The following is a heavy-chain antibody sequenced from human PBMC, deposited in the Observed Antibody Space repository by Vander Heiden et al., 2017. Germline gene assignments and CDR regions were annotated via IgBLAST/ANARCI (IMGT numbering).Heavy chain of an antibody. J-gene: IGHJ3*02. CDR1: GFTFTTYG. CDR3: AREVSLGGLAIDI. CDR2: IGPNNGNT. D-gene: IGHD1-20*01. V-gene: IGHV1-18*04. Sequence: QVQLVQSGPEVKKPGASVKVSCTASGFTFTTYGINWVRQAPGQGLEWMGWIGPNNGNTNYAHNVQGRVTMTTDTSTSTAYMELRTLRSDDTAVYYCAREVSLGGLAIDIWGQGTMVTVSS.